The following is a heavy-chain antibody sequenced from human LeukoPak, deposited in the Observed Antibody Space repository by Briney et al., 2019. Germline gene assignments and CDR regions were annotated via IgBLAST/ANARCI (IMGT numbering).Heavy chain of an antibody. D-gene: IGHD5-18*01. CDR1: GGTFSSYA. CDR2: IIPIFGTA. Sequence: SVKVSCKASGGTFSSYAISWVQQAPGQGLEWMGRIIPIFGTANYAQKFQGRVTITTDESTSTAYMELSSLRSEDTAVYYCARRGGGGYSYGYDAFDNWGQGTMVTVSS. J-gene: IGHJ3*02. V-gene: IGHV1-69*05. CDR3: ARRGGGGYSYGYDAFDN.